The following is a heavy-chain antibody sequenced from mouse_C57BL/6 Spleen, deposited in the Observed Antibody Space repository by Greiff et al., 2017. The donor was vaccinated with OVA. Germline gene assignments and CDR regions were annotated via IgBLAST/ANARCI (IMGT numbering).Heavy chain of an antibody. CDR1: GYAFTNYL. J-gene: IGHJ2*01. Sequence: VQLQQSGAELVRPGTSVKVSCKASGYAFTNYLIEWVKQRPGQGLEWIGVINPGSGGTNYNEKFKGKATLTADKSSSTAYMQLSSLTSEDSAVYVCARGDYDGAGFDYWGQGTTLTVSS. CDR2: INPGSGGT. CDR3: ARGDYDGAGFDY. V-gene: IGHV1-54*01. D-gene: IGHD2-4*01.